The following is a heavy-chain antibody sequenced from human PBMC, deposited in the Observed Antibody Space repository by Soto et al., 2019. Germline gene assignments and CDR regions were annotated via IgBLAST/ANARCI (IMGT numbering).Heavy chain of an antibody. V-gene: IGHV3-74*01. CDR2: ISNDGSST. CDR1: GFTLNSFF. CDR3: VRDQDSRGYSVFNH. Sequence: EVQLVESGGGSVQPGGSLRLSCAASGFTLNSFFMHWVRQAPGKGLMWVSRISNDGSSTTYADSVKGRFTISRDNAKNTVYLQRNSLRADDTAVYFCVRDQDSRGYSVFNHWGQGAQVTVSS. J-gene: IGHJ4*02. D-gene: IGHD3-22*01.